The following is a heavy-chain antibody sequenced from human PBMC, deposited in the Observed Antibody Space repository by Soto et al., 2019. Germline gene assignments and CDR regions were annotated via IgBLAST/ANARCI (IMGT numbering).Heavy chain of an antibody. D-gene: IGHD3-10*01. CDR3: ARSDSGSKNFDY. CDR1: DGSISSGGYY. Sequence: SETLSLTCSVSDGSISSGGYYWSWIRLHPGKGLEWIGYISDNGRPYYNPSLKSRATISEDRSKNQFSLRLRSVTAADTAVYYCARSDSGSKNFDYWGQGTLVTVSS. J-gene: IGHJ4*02. V-gene: IGHV4-31*03. CDR2: ISDNGRP.